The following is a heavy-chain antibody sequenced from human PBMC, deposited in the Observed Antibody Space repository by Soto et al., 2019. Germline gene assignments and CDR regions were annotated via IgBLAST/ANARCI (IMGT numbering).Heavy chain of an antibody. CDR3: ARVGGSGWNFDS. CDR1: GGSISSYY. V-gene: IGHV4-59*01. J-gene: IGHJ4*02. Sequence: PSETLSLTCTVSGGSISSYYWSWIRQPPGKGLEWIGCIYYSGSTNYSPSLRSRVTMSVDTSKNQFSLKLNSMTAADTAIYYCARVGGSGWNFDSWGQGMLVSSPQ. D-gene: IGHD6-19*01. CDR2: IYYSGST.